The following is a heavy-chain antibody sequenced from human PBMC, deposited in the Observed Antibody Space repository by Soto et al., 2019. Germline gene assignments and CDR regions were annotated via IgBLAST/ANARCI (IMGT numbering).Heavy chain of an antibody. CDR1: GGAISGDY. Sequence: SVLLSRNCNVAGGAISGDYGSWIRQPPGKGLEWIGYIYYSGSTNYNPSLKSRVTISVDTSKNQFSLKLSSVTAADTAVYYCARRWGRTFDYWGQGTLVTVSS. CDR3: ARRWGRTFDY. CDR2: IYYSGST. V-gene: IGHV4-59*08. D-gene: IGHD7-27*01. J-gene: IGHJ4*02.